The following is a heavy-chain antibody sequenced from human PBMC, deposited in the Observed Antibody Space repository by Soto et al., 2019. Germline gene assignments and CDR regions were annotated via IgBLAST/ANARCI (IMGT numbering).Heavy chain of an antibody. CDR1: GYTFTSYG. J-gene: IGHJ5*02. V-gene: IGHV1-18*01. CDR2: INAYNGNT. Sequence: QVQLVQSGAEVKKPGASVKVSCKASGYTFTSYGISWVRQAPGQGLEWMGWINAYNGNTNYAQKLQGRVTMTADPSTSTAYMELRSLRPDDPAVYYCARVLPPFDPWGQGTLVTVSS. CDR3: ARVLPPFDP.